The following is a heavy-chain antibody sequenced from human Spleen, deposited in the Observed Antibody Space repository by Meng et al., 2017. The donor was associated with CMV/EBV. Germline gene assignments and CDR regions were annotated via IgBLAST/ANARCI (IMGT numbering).Heavy chain of an antibody. CDR3: ARVLGLGNIDY. Sequence: QVHVPGAGPGLVKPSQTLSLTCTVSGGSISSGDYYWSWIRQPPGKGLEWIGYIYYSGSTYYNPSLKSRVTISVDTSKNQFSLKLSSVTAADTAVYYCARVLGLGNIDYWGQGTLVTVSS. CDR1: GGSISSGDYY. J-gene: IGHJ4*02. D-gene: IGHD7-27*01. CDR2: IYYSGST. V-gene: IGHV4-30-4*08.